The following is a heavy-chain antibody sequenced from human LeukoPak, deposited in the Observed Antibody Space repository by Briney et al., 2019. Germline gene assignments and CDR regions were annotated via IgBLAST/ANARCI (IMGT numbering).Heavy chain of an antibody. D-gene: IGHD1-26*01. CDR2: ISYDGSNK. CDR1: GFTFSAYA. V-gene: IGHV3-30*01. CDR3: ARGSGPIAGAKNPFDI. J-gene: IGHJ3*02. Sequence: GRSLRLSCAASGFTFSAYAMPWVRQAPGKGLEWVAVISYDGSNKYYADSVKGRFTISGDKSKDTLYLQMNSLRPEDTAVYYCARGSGPIAGAKNPFDIWGQGTMVTVSS.